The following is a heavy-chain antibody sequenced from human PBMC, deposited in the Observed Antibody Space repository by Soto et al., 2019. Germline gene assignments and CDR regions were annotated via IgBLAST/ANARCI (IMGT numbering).Heavy chain of an antibody. J-gene: IGHJ4*02. D-gene: IGHD3-10*01. CDR2: IYPGDSDT. CDR1: GYSFTSYW. CDR3: ARRFLSSYGENPFDY. Sequence: GESLKISCKGSGYSFTSYWIGWVRQMPGKGLEWMGIIYPGDSDTRYSPSFQGQVTISADKSISTAYLQWSSLKASDTAMYYCARRFLSSYGENPFDYWGQGTLVTVSS. V-gene: IGHV5-51*01.